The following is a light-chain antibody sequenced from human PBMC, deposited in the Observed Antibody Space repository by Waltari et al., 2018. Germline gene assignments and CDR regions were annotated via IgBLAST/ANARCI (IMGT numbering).Light chain of an antibody. CDR2: GAS. Sequence: EIVLTQSPDTLSLSPGERATLSCRASQSIANNYLAWYQQRPGQAPRLRLYGASTRDTGIPDRFSGSGSGTDFTLTISRLEPEDFAVYYCQQYGKTPTWTFGQGTTVE. J-gene: IGKJ1*01. CDR1: QSIANNY. CDR3: QQYGKTPTWT. V-gene: IGKV3-20*01.